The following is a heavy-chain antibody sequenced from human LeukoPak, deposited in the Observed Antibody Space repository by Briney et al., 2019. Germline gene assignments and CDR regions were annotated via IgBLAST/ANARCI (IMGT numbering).Heavy chain of an antibody. CDR3: AREVITFGGVIGDFDY. Sequence: GGSLRLSCAASGFIFDDYGMTWVRQAPGMGLEWVTTINWNGDTTSYAYSIKGRFTISRDNAKNSLYLQMNSLRTEDTALYFCAREVITFGGVIGDFDYWGQGTLVTVSS. CDR2: INWNGDTT. D-gene: IGHD3-16*02. J-gene: IGHJ4*02. CDR1: GFIFDDYG. V-gene: IGHV3-20*04.